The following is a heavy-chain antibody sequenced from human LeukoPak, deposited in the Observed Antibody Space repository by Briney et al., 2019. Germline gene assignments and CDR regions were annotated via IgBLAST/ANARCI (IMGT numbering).Heavy chain of an antibody. CDR2: IYHSGST. D-gene: IGHD3-22*01. CDR1: GGSISRSNW. V-gene: IGHV4-4*02. J-gene: IGHJ4*02. CDR3: ARLSYYYDSSGYYYEFNY. Sequence: SETLSLTCAVSGGSISRSNWWSWVRQPPGKGLEWIGEIYHSGSTNYNPSLKSRVTISVDKSKNQFSLKLSSVTAADTAVYYCARLSYYYDSSGYYYEFNYWGQGTLVTVSS.